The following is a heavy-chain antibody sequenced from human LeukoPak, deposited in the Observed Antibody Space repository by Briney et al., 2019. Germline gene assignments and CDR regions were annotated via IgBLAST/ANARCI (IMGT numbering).Heavy chain of an antibody. Sequence: ASVKVSCKASGYTFTGYYMHWVRQAPGQGLEWMGWVNANSGGTNYAQKFQGRVTMTRDTSISTAYMELRSLRSDDTAVYYCARPRYDSSGYYPYYFDYWGQGTLVTVSS. J-gene: IGHJ4*02. CDR3: ARPRYDSSGYYPYYFDY. CDR1: GYTFTGYY. V-gene: IGHV1-2*02. D-gene: IGHD3-22*01. CDR2: VNANSGGT.